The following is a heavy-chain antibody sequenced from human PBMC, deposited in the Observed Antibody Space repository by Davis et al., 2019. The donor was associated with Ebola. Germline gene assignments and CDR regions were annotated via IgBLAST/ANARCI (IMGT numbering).Heavy chain of an antibody. CDR3: ARYGSGSYYNGCFDY. J-gene: IGHJ4*02. V-gene: IGHV1-18*01. Sequence: ASVKVSCKASGYTFTSYGISWVRQAPGQALEWLGWISGYNANTDLAQKFHDRVTMTTDTSTSTVYMELSSLRSEDTAVYYCARYGSGSYYNGCFDYWGQGTLVTVSS. D-gene: IGHD3-10*01. CDR2: ISGYNANT. CDR1: GYTFTSYG.